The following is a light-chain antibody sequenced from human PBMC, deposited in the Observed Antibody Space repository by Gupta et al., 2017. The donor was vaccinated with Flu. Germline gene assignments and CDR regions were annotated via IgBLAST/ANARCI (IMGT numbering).Light chain of an antibody. V-gene: IGLV2-11*01. J-gene: IGLJ1*01. CDR1: SRVVGGSNY. Sequence: QSALTQPRSVSGSPGPSVTLSCAGTSRVVGGSNYVSWYQHQPAKAPKLIIFDGRKRPSGVPDRFSGSKSGSTASLTISGLQMEDEADYYCGSYAGRATLGVFGTGTRVSVL. CDR3: GSYAGRATLGV. CDR2: DGR.